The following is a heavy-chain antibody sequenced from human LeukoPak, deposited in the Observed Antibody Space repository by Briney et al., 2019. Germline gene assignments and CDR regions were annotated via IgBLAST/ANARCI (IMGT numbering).Heavy chain of an antibody. CDR1: GSTFADYY. Sequence: ATVKISCKASGSTFADYYMHWVQQAPGKGLEWMGRVDPEDGETIYAEKFQGRGTITADTSTDTAYMELSSLSSEDTAVYYCATVGYDFWSGYPYYFDYWGQGTLVTVSS. V-gene: IGHV1-69-2*01. CDR3: ATVGYDFWSGYPYYFDY. D-gene: IGHD3-3*01. J-gene: IGHJ4*02. CDR2: VDPEDGET.